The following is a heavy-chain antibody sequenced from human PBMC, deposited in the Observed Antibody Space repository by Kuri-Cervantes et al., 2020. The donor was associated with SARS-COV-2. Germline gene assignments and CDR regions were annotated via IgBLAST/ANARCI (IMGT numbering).Heavy chain of an antibody. CDR1: GGSISSRRYY. CDR2: IYHSGST. J-gene: IGHJ6*04. CDR3: ARPGGFLDV. Sequence: GSLRLSCTVTGGSISSRRYYWGWIRQPPGKGLEWIGSIYHSGSTYYNPSPKSRVTISVDTSKNQFSLKLSSVTAADTAVYYCARPGGFLDVWGKGTTVTVSS. D-gene: IGHD4-23*01. V-gene: IGHV4-39*07.